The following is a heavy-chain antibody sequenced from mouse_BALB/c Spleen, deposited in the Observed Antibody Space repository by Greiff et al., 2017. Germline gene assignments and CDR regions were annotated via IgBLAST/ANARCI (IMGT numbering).Heavy chain of an antibody. J-gene: IGHJ1*01. V-gene: IGHV3-2*02. CDR3: ASITTVVRHFDV. CDR1: GYSITSDYA. Sequence: DVQLQESGPGLVKPSQSLSLTCTVTGYSITSDYAWNWIRQFPGNKLEWMGYISYSGSTSYNPSLKSRISITRDTSKNQFFLQLNSVTTEDTATYYCASITTVVRHFDVWGAGTTVTVSS. D-gene: IGHD1-1*01. CDR2: ISYSGST.